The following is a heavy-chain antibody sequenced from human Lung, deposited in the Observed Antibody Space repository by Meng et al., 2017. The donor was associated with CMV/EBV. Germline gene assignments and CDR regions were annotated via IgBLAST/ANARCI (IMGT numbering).Heavy chain of an antibody. CDR3: ARGSSSSWYEGSYYFDY. D-gene: IGHD6-13*01. Sequence: GGSLRLXXAASGFTFSSYSMNWVRQAPGKGLEWVSSISSSSSYIYYADSVKGRFTISRDNAKNSLYLQMNSLRAEDTAVYYCARGSSSSWYEGSYYFDYWGQGTLVXVSS. CDR2: ISSSSSYI. J-gene: IGHJ4*02. CDR1: GFTFSSYS. V-gene: IGHV3-21*01.